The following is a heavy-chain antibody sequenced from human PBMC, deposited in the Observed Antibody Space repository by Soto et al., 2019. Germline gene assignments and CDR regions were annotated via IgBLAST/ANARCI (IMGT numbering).Heavy chain of an antibody. CDR2: ISSSAVYI. Sequence: EVQLVESGGGPVRPGGSLKLSCAASGFNFITYSLSWVRQAPGKGLEWVASISSSAVYIDYADSVKGRFTISRDNANNSLYLQMNSLRAEDTAMYYCARSLFMVAPDNEPFDYWGQGTLVTVSS. J-gene: IGHJ4*02. CDR1: GFNFITYS. V-gene: IGHV3-21*04. CDR3: ARSLFMVAPDNEPFDY. D-gene: IGHD5-12*01.